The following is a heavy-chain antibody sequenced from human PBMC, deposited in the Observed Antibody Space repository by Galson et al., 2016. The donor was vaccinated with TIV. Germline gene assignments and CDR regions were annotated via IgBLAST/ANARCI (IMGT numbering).Heavy chain of an antibody. J-gene: IGHJ4*02. V-gene: IGHV4-34*01. Sequence: ETLSLTCAVYGGSLSGHYWSWIRQPPGKGLEWIGCIHYSGTSVYNPSLKSRVTISVDTSKSQVSLTLTSVAAADTAVYYCARAPIWGARGVILFDYWGLGTLVTVSS. CDR2: IHYSGTS. D-gene: IGHD3-10*01. CDR3: ARAPIWGARGVILFDY. CDR1: GGSLSGHY.